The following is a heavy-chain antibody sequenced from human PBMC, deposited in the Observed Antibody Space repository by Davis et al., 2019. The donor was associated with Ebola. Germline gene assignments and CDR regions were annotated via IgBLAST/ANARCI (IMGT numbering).Heavy chain of an antibody. CDR2: IWYDGSNK. J-gene: IGHJ5*02. V-gene: IGHV3-33*01. D-gene: IGHD5-12*01. CDR1: GFTFSSYG. Sequence: PGGSLRLSCAASGFTFSSYGMHWVRQAPGKGLEWVAVIWYDGSNKYYADSVKGRFTISRDNSKNTLYLQMNSLRDEDTAVYYCARAVRHGSWAAIHRRNNWFDPWGQGTLVTVSS. CDR3: ARAVRHGSWAAIHRRNNWFDP.